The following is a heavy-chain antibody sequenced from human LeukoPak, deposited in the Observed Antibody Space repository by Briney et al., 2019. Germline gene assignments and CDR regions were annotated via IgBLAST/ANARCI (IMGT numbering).Heavy chain of an antibody. D-gene: IGHD2-15*01. CDR2: LYNAGST. CDR3: ARAPVPDVVVVAATFWFDP. J-gene: IGHJ5*02. CDR1: GFTVSNKY. V-gene: IGHV3-53*01. Sequence: GGSLRLSCVASGFTVSNKYMSWVRQAPGKGLEWVSVLYNAGSTYYADSVKGRFTISRDNSKNTLYLQMYSLRAEDTAVYYCARAPVPDVVVVAATFWFDPWGQGTLVTVSS.